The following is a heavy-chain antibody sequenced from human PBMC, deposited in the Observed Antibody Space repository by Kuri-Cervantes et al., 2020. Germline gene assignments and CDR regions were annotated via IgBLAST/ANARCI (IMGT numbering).Heavy chain of an antibody. D-gene: IGHD1-1*01. CDR2: IYYSGST. CDR3: ARETGWFDP. V-gene: IGHV4-30-4*01. J-gene: IGHJ5*02. Sequence: SETLSLTCTVSGGSISSGDYYWSWIRQPPGKGLEWIGYIYYSGSTYYNPSLKSRLIISIDTSKNQFSLKLSSVTVADTAVYYCARETGWFDPWGQGALVTVSS. CDR1: GGSISSGDYY.